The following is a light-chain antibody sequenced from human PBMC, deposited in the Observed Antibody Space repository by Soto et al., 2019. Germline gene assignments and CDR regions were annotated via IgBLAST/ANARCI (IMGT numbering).Light chain of an antibody. CDR2: GAS. Sequence: DIQMSQSPSSLSASVGDRVTITCRESQSISSHLNWYQQKPGKAPKFLIYGASSLQSGVPSTFSGSGSGTDFTLTISSLQPEDFATYYCQQSYSFPYTFGQGTKLEIK. CDR3: QQSYSFPYT. CDR1: QSISSH. J-gene: IGKJ2*01. V-gene: IGKV1-39*01.